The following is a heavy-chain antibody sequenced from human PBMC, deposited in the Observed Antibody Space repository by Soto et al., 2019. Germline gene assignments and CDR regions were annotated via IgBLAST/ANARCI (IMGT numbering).Heavy chain of an antibody. J-gene: IGHJ6*02. D-gene: IGHD6-6*01. V-gene: IGHV5-10-1*01. CDR3: ASSSSSGTHPPYYYYGMDV. Sequence: GESLKISCKGSGYSFTSYWISWVRQMPGKGLEWMGRIYPSDSDTKYSPSFQGHVTISADQSIRTAYMQWSSLKASDTAMYYCASSSSSGTHPPYYYYGMDVWGQGTTVTVSS. CDR2: IYPSDSDT. CDR1: GYSFTSYW.